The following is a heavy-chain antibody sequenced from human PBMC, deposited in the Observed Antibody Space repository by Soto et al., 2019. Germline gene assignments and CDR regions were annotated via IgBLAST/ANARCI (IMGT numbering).Heavy chain of an antibody. CDR3: ARDLAAGGY. V-gene: IGHV3-48*03. Sequence: EVQLVASGGGLGQPGGSLRLSCVASGFSFSIYEMNWVRQAPGKGQEWVAEISSGGNTINYADSVRGRFTVSRDNARNSLYLQMDTLRVEDTALYYCARDLAAGGYWCQGTLVTVSS. CDR1: GFSFSIYE. CDR2: ISSGGNTI. D-gene: IGHD6-13*01. J-gene: IGHJ4*02.